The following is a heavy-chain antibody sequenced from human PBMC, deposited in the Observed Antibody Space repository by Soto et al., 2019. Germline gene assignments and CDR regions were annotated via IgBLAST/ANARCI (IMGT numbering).Heavy chain of an antibody. J-gene: IGHJ5*02. V-gene: IGHV3-66*01. CDR2: IFSDGNT. Sequence: GSLRLSCAASGFTVSTNYMNWVRQAPGKGLEWVSVIFSDGNTYYADSVKGRFTISRDNSKNTVYFQMNSLRDEDTAVYYCVKEGYYYDSSGYYYGWFDPWG. CDR3: VKEGYYYDSSGYYYGWFDP. CDR1: GFTVSTNY. D-gene: IGHD3-22*01.